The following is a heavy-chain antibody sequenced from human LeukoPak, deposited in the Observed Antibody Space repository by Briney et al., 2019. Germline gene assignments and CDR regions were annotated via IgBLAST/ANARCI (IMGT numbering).Heavy chain of an antibody. CDR2: ISGSGGST. CDR1: GFTFSSYA. D-gene: IGHD6-19*01. CDR3: ASPMGSSGWIPFDP. Sequence: PGGSLRLSCAASGFTFSSYAMSWVRQAPGKGLEWVSAISGSGGSTYYADSVKGRFTISRDNAKNTLYLQMNSLRAEDTAVYYCASPMGSSGWIPFDPWGQGTLVTVSS. J-gene: IGHJ5*02. V-gene: IGHV3-23*01.